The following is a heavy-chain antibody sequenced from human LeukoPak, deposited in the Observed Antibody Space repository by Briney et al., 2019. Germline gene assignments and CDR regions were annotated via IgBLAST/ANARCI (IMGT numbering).Heavy chain of an antibody. J-gene: IGHJ6*02. Sequence: GLSLRLSCAASGFTFGSFTMSWVRQAPGRSLEWVSAIHGTDTNTSHADSVRGRFTISRDNSNNTLFLQMNGLRAEDTAVYYCAKAGFYYGSGNMSPLGIGYFTMDVWGQGTTVTVSS. D-gene: IGHD3-10*01. CDR1: GFTFGSFT. CDR3: AKAGFYYGSGNMSPLGIGYFTMDV. CDR2: IHGTDTNT. V-gene: IGHV3-23*01.